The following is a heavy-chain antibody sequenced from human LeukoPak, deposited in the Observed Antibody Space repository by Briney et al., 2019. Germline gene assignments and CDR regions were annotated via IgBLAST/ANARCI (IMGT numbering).Heavy chain of an antibody. J-gene: IGHJ5*02. V-gene: IGHV4-39*07. CDR3: ARGGNIVVVPAATWFDP. Sequence: SQTLSLTCTVSGGSISSGNYYWGWIRQPPGKGLEWIGSIYYSGSTYYNPSLKSRVTISVDTSKNQFSLKLSSVTAADTAVYYCARGGNIVVVPAATWFDPWGQGTLVTVSS. CDR1: GGSISSGNYY. D-gene: IGHD2-2*01. CDR2: IYYSGST.